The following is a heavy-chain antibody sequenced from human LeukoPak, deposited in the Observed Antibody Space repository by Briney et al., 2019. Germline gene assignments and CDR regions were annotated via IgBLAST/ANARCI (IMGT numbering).Heavy chain of an antibody. J-gene: IGHJ4*02. D-gene: IGHD2-2*01. CDR2: IWYDGSNT. V-gene: IGHV3-33*08. CDR1: GFTFSNFD. Sequence: GGSLRLSCAVSGFTFSNFDMNWVRQAPGKGLEWVAVIWYDGSNTYYADSVKGRFTISRDNSKNTLYVQMNSLRVEDTAVYCCARDRFCSTTSCYPGFFDYWGQGTLVTVSS. CDR3: ARDRFCSTTSCYPGFFDY.